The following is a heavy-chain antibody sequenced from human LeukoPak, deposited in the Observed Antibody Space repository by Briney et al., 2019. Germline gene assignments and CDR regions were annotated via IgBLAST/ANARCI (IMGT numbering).Heavy chain of an antibody. Sequence: SETLSLTCAVSGGSISSGGYPWSWIRQPPGKGLEWIGYIYHSGSTNYNPSLKSRVTISVDKSKNQFSLKLSSVTAADTAVYYCARRPMVRGVIINDAFDIWGQGTMVTVSS. CDR1: GGSISSGGYP. CDR3: ARRPMVRGVIINDAFDI. J-gene: IGHJ3*02. D-gene: IGHD3-10*01. V-gene: IGHV4-30-2*01. CDR2: IYHSGST.